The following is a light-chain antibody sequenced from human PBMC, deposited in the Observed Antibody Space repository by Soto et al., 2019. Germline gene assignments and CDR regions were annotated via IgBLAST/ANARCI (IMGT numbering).Light chain of an antibody. J-gene: IGKJ1*01. Sequence: VLTQAPVTLPLSPRERASLSCRTGKNVGNNYLAWYQQKPGQAPRLLIYGASNRATGIPDRFSGSGSGTDFTLTISRLEPEDFAVYYCQQYGSSGTFGQGTKVDIK. CDR2: GAS. CDR1: KNVGNNY. V-gene: IGKV3-20*01. CDR3: QQYGSSGT.